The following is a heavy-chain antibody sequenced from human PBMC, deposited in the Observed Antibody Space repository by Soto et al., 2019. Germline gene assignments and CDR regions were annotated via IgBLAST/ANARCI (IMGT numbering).Heavy chain of an antibody. D-gene: IGHD1-1*01. V-gene: IGHV3-33*01. CDR3: ARDDLCVDNGLDH. CDR1: GFSFSAHG. Sequence: QVQLVESGGGVVRPGTSLRLSCAATGFSFSAHGMHWVRQAPGKGLEWLAVINDGSEEGYADSVRGRFTISRDKARNILYLQMDNLRAEDSALYYCARDDLCVDNGLDHWGQGTLVTVSS. CDR2: INDGSEE. J-gene: IGHJ4*02.